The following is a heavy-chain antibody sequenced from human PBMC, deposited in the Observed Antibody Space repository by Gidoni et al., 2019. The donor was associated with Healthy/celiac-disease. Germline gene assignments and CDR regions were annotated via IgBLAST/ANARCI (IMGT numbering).Heavy chain of an antibody. D-gene: IGHD6-19*01. V-gene: IGHV4-4*02. CDR2: IYHSGST. CDR1: GGSIRSSNW. CDR3: ARAGDSSGFEYFQH. J-gene: IGHJ1*01. Sequence: QVQLQELGPGLVKPSGTLSLTCAVSGGSIRSSNWWSWVRQPPGKGLEWIGEIYHSGSTNYNPSLKSRVTISVDKSKNQFSLKLSSVTAADTAVYYCARAGDSSGFEYFQHWGQGTLVTVSS.